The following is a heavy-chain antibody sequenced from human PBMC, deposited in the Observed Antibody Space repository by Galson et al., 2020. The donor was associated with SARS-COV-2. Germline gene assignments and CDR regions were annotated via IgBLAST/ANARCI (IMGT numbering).Heavy chain of an antibody. CDR3: ARTLLCWGDAFDI. CDR2: ISYSGIT. CDR1: GGSISNYY. D-gene: IGHD2-2*01. J-gene: IGHJ3*02. V-gene: IGHV4-59*01. Sequence: SETLSLTCTVSGGSISNYYWSWVRQPPGKGLEWIGSISYSGITNYNPSLKSRVSISVDTSKNQFSLNLSSVTAADTAVYYCARTLLCWGDAFDIWGQGTMVTVSS.